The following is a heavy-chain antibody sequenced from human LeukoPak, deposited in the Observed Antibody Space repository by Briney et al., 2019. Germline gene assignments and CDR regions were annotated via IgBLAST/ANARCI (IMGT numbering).Heavy chain of an antibody. CDR2: MNPNSGNT. D-gene: IGHD2-2*01. CDR3: ARANDCSSTSCYQRSYYYYGMDV. J-gene: IGHJ6*02. CDR1: GYTFTSYD. V-gene: IGHV1-8*01. Sequence: ASVKVSCKASGYTFTSYDINWVRQATGQGLEWMGWMNPNSGNTGYAQKFQGRVTMTRNTSISTAYMELSSLRSEDTAVYYCARANDCSSTSCYQRSYYYYGMDVWGQGTTVTVSS.